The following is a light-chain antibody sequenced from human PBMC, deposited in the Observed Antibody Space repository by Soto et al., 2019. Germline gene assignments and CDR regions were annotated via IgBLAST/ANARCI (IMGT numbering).Light chain of an antibody. CDR3: SSYTSSSTLGYV. J-gene: IGLJ1*01. CDR1: SSDVGGYNY. V-gene: IGLV2-14*01. Sequence: QSVLTQPASVSGSPGQSITISCTGPSSDVGGYNYVSWYQQHPGKAPKLMIHDVSNRPSGVSNRFSGSKSGNTASLTISGLQAEDEADYYCSSYTSSSTLGYVFGTGTKVTVL. CDR2: DVS.